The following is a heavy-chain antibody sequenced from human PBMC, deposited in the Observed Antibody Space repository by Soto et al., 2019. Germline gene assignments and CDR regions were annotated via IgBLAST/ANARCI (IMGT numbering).Heavy chain of an antibody. Sequence: PLEILSLTCTVSGGSISSYYWSWIRQPPGKGLEWIGYIYYSGSTNYNPSLKSRVTISVDTSKNQFSLKLSSVTAADTAVYYCARAKKGYCSGGSCYFDYWGQGTLVTVSS. V-gene: IGHV4-59*01. CDR3: ARAKKGYCSGGSCYFDY. CDR1: GGSISSYY. J-gene: IGHJ4*02. CDR2: IYYSGST. D-gene: IGHD2-15*01.